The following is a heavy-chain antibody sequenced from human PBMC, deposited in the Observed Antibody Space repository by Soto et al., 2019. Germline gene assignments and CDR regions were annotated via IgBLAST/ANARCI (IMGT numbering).Heavy chain of an antibody. CDR1: GGSFSGYY. D-gene: IGHD2-21*02. CDR3: ARVSSWTAGGAFDI. CDR2: INHSGST. V-gene: IGHV4-34*01. Sequence: KPSETLSLTCAVYGGSFSGYYWSWIRQPPGKGLEWIGEINHSGSTNYNPSLKSRVTISVDTSKNQFSLKLSSVTAADTAVYYCARVSSWTAGGAFDIWGQGTMVTVSS. J-gene: IGHJ3*02.